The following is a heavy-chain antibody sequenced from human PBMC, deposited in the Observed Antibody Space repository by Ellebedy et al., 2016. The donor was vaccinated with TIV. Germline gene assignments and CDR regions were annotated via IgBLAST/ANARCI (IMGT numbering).Heavy chain of an antibody. J-gene: IGHJ4*02. D-gene: IGHD3-16*01. CDR3: AREPGEYYFDY. CDR2: ISSSSSYI. Sequence: GGSLRLXXAASGFTFSSYSMNWVRQAPGKGLEWVSSISSSSSYIYYADSVKGRFTISRDNAKNSLYLQMNSLRAEDTAVYYCAREPGEYYFDYWGQGTLVTVSS. CDR1: GFTFSSYS. V-gene: IGHV3-21*01.